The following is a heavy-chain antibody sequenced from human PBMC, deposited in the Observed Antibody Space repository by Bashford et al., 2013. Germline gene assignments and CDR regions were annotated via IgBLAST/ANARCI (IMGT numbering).Heavy chain of an antibody. CDR3: ARDRYYYGSGSYSD. D-gene: IGHD3-10*01. V-gene: IGHV4-34*01. CDR2: INHSGST. J-gene: IGHJ4*02. CDR1: GGSFSGYY. Sequence: SSETLSLTCAVYGGSFSGYYWSWIRQPPGKGLEWIGEINHSGSTNYNPSLKSRVTISVDTSKNQFSLKLSSVTAADTAVYYCARDRYYYGSGSYSDWGQGTLVTVSS.